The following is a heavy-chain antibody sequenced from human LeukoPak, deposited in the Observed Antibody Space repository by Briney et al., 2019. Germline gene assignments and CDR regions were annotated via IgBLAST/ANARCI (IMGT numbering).Heavy chain of an antibody. Sequence: ASVKVSCKASGYTFTGYYMHWVRQAPGQGLEWMGWINPNSGGTNYAQKFQGRVTTTRDTSISTAYMELSRLRSDDTAVYYCARGGRADYYDSSGYYPVPDYYFDYWGQGTLVTVSS. J-gene: IGHJ4*02. CDR2: INPNSGGT. CDR3: ARGGRADYYDSSGYYPVPDYYFDY. CDR1: GYTFTGYY. D-gene: IGHD3-22*01. V-gene: IGHV1-2*02.